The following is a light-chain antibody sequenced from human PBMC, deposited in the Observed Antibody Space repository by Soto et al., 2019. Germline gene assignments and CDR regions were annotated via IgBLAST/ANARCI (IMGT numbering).Light chain of an antibody. V-gene: IGKV1-13*02. CDR1: QAISNY. CDR2: DGS. CDR3: QQCNSYPLT. Sequence: AIQLTQSPSSLSASVGDRVTITCRASQAISNYLAWYQQKPGKTPQLLIYDGSSLASGVPSRFSGSGSGTDFTLSISSLQPEDFATYYCQQCNSYPLTFGQGTRLEIK. J-gene: IGKJ5*01.